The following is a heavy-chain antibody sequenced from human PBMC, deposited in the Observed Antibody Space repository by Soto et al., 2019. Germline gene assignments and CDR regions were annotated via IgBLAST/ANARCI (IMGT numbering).Heavy chain of an antibody. D-gene: IGHD3-3*01. Sequence: ETLSLTCAVYGASFSGYQWTWIRQTPGKGLEWIGEINDSGNINYNPSLKSRVTISVDTSKNQFSLKLSSVTAADTAVYYCARAEIFGVVEYNWFDPWGQGTLVTVSS. CDR2: INDSGNI. V-gene: IGHV4-34*01. CDR3: ARAEIFGVVEYNWFDP. CDR1: GASFSGYQ. J-gene: IGHJ5*02.